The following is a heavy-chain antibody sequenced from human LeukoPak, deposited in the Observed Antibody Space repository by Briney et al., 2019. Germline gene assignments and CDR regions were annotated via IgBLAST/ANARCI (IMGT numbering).Heavy chain of an antibody. CDR3: ARDGALGGNPFDY. D-gene: IGHD4-23*01. CDR2: ISSGGDTV. V-gene: IGHV3-48*04. J-gene: IGHJ4*02. Sequence: GSLRLSCAASGFTFSSYAMSWVRQAPGKGLEWISSISSGGDTVYFADSVKGRFTISRDNAKNSLYLQMNSLRAEDTAVYYCARDGALGGNPFDYWGQGTLVTVSS. CDR1: GFTFSSYA.